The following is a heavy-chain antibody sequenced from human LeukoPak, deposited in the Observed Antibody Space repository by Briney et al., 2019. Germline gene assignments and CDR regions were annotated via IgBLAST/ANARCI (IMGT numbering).Heavy chain of an antibody. CDR1: GFTFDDYA. J-gene: IGHJ6*02. CDR2: ISWNSGSV. D-gene: IGHD3-16*01. CDR3: AKDNRELGYYYYYGMDV. Sequence: GGSLRLSCAASGFTFDDYAMHWVRQAPGKGLEWVSGISWNSGSVGYADSVKGRFTISRDNAENSLYLQMNSLRAEDTDLYYCAKDNRELGYYYYYGMDVWGQGTTVTVSS. V-gene: IGHV3-9*01.